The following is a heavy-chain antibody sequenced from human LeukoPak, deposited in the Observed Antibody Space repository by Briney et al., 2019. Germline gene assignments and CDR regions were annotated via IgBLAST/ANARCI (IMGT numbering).Heavy chain of an antibody. CDR2: IYNSGTT. CDR1: GGSISSSTYF. V-gene: IGHV4-39*01. J-gene: IGHJ5*02. Sequence: PSETLSLTCTVSGGSISSSTYFWGWIRPPPGKGLVWIGVIYNSGTTYYNPSLKSRVTIYLDTSKSQFSLRLSSLTAADTAVYYCATAVRGENYIDPWGQGTLVTVSS. CDR3: ATAVRGENYIDP. D-gene: IGHD3-10*01.